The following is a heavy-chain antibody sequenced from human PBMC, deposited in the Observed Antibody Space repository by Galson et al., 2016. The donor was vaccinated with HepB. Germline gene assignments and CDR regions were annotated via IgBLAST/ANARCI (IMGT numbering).Heavy chain of an antibody. CDR3: AKAGYNSHERNNWCDS. CDR1: GFTFTSYA. CDR2: VSGSGGST. V-gene: IGHV3-23*01. J-gene: IGHJ5*01. Sequence: SLRLSCAASGFTFTSYAMSWVRQAPGKGLEWLSSVSGSGGSTCYADSVRGRFIISRDSSENTLYLQMNTLRGDDTALYYCAKAGYNSHERNNWCDSWGQGTLVTVSS. D-gene: IGHD1-20*01.